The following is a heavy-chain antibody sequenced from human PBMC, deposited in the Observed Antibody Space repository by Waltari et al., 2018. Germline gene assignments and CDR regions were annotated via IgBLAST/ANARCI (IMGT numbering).Heavy chain of an antibody. D-gene: IGHD1-26*01. J-gene: IGHJ4*02. CDR3: ANNEWGLPVN. CDR1: GYSISAGYW. Sequence: QVQLQESGPGLVKPSETLSLTCDVSGYSISAGYWWGWFRQPPGKGLEWIGIFHYTGTATHYTPSLRSRVTISADTSKNQFSLRLTSVTAADTAAYYCANNEWGLPVNWGQGTLVSVSS. V-gene: IGHV4-38-2*01. CDR2: FHYTGTAT.